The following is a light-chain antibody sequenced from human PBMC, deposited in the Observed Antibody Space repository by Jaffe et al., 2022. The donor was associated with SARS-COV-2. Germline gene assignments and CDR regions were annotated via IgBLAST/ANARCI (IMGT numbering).Light chain of an antibody. Sequence: EIVLTQSPGTLSLSPGERATLSCRASQSVSSSYLAWYQQKPGQAPRLLIYGAFSRATGVPDRFSGSGSGTDFTLTISRLEPEDFAVYYCHQYGSSPPNTFGQGTKLEIK. CDR2: GAF. J-gene: IGKJ2*01. CDR3: HQYGSSPPNT. CDR1: QSVSSSY. V-gene: IGKV3-20*01.